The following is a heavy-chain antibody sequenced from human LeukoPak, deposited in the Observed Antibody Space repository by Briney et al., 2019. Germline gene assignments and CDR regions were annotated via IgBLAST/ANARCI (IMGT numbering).Heavy chain of an antibody. CDR1: GGSISGYY. D-gene: IGHD3-16*01. J-gene: IGHJ4*02. V-gene: IGHV4-4*07. CDR2: IFTDGST. Sequence: SETLSLTCSVSGGSISGYYWSWIRQPAGKGLEWIGRIFTDGSTNYNPSLKSRATMSVDTSKNQFSLKLSSVTAADTAVYYCARDVGPSLDYWGQGTLVTVSS. CDR3: ARDVGPSLDY.